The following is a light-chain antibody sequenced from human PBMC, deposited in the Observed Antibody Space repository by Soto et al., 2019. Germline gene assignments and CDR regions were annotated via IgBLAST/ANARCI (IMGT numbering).Light chain of an antibody. CDR1: SANIGSNT. J-gene: IGLJ1*01. V-gene: IGLV1-44*01. CDR2: SNS. Sequence: QSVLTQPPSASGTPGQRVTISCSGSSANIGSNTVNWYQQLPGTAPKLLIYSNSQRPSGVPDRFSDSKSGTSASLAISGLQSEDEADYYCAAWDDSLNGYVFGTGTKVTVL. CDR3: AAWDDSLNGYV.